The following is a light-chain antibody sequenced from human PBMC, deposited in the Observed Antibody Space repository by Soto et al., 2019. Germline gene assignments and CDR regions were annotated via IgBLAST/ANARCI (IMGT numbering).Light chain of an antibody. CDR1: QSVPSIH. Sequence: EIVLTQSPGTLYLSPGDTATLSCRASQSVPSIHLAWYQQRPGQAPRLLIFGASTRATGIPDRFSGSGSVTDFTLTISRLQPEDFAVYYCQQYGTSRQTFGLGTKVDIK. CDR2: GAS. J-gene: IGKJ1*01. V-gene: IGKV3-20*01. CDR3: QQYGTSRQT.